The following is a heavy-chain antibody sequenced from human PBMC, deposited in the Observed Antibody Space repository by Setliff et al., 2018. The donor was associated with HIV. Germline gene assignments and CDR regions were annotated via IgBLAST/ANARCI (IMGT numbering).Heavy chain of an antibody. CDR2: MFYSGST. CDR1: GGSINSGSYY. V-gene: IGHV4-39*01. J-gene: IGHJ4*02. Sequence: SETLSLTCTVPGGSINSGSYYWGWIRQPPEKGLEWIGTMFYSGSTYYNPSLKSRVTIFIDTSKNQFSLRLSSVTAADTAVYYCARFYDYYGHRLDYWGQGTQVTVSS. D-gene: IGHD3-16*01. CDR3: ARFYDYYGHRLDY.